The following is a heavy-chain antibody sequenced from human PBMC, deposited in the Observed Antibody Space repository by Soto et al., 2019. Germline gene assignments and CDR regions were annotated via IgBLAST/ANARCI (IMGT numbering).Heavy chain of an antibody. CDR2: ISGSGGST. J-gene: IGHJ4*02. Sequence: EVQLLESGGGLVQPGGSLRLSCAASGFTFSSYAMSWVRQAPGKGLEWVSAISGSGGSTYYAYSVKGRFTIARDNSKNTLYLQMNSLRAEDTAVYYCAKVRGYQRWGGFDYWGQGTLVTVSS. D-gene: IGHD3-16*01. CDR1: GFTFSSYA. V-gene: IGHV3-23*01. CDR3: AKVRGYQRWGGFDY.